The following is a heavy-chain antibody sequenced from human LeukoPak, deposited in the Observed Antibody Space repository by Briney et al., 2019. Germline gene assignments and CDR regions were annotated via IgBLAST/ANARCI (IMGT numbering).Heavy chain of an antibody. CDR3: AREASRGYDFWSGYRDYFDY. V-gene: IGHV4-61*02. D-gene: IGHD3-3*01. CDR1: GGSISSGSYY. J-gene: IGHJ4*02. CDR2: IYTSGST. Sequence: PSETLSLTCTVSGGSISSGSYYWSWIRQPAGKGLEWIGRIYTSGSTNYNPSLKSRVTISVDTSKNQFSLKLSSVTAADTAVYYCAREASRGYDFWSGYRDYFDYWGQGTLVTVSS.